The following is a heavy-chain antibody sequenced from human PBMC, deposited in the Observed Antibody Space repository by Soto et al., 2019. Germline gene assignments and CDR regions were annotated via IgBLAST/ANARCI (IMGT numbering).Heavy chain of an antibody. J-gene: IGHJ6*02. D-gene: IGHD5-12*01. Sequence: EVHLLESGGDLVQPGGSLRLSCTASGLTFSTYAMSWVRQAPRKGLEWVSAIGGSGTGGRTYYADSVKGRFTISRDNSKNMVYLQMNSLRADDTSVYYGAKSPGGLDGYNSDYYGMDVWGQGTTVTVSS. CDR2: IGGSGTGGRT. V-gene: IGHV3-23*01. CDR1: GLTFSTYA. CDR3: AKSPGGLDGYNSDYYGMDV.